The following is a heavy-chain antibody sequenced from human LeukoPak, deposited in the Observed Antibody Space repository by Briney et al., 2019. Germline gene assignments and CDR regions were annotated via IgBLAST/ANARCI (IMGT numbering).Heavy chain of an antibody. D-gene: IGHD3-22*01. J-gene: IGHJ4*02. Sequence: SVKVSCKASGYTFTSYGISWVRQAPGQGLEWMGGIIPIFGTANYAQKFQVRVTITADESTSTAYMELSSLRSEDTAVYYCARGRDYYDSSGYFRYWGQGTLVTVSS. CDR2: IIPIFGTA. V-gene: IGHV1-69*13. CDR1: GYTFTSYG. CDR3: ARGRDYYDSSGYFRY.